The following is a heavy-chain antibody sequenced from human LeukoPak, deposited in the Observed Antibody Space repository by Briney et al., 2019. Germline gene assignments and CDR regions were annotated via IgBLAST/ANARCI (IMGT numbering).Heavy chain of an antibody. CDR1: GYTFTSYY. CDR3: AREAEGYDSSGYVDY. J-gene: IGHJ4*02. D-gene: IGHD3-22*01. Sequence: GASVKVSCTASGYTFTSYYMHWVRQAPRQRLEWMGIINPSGSSTSYGHKFRGRVTMTRDTSTSTVYMELSSLRSEDTAGYYCAREAEGYDSSGYVDYWGQGTLVTVSS. CDR2: INPSGSST. V-gene: IGHV1-46*03.